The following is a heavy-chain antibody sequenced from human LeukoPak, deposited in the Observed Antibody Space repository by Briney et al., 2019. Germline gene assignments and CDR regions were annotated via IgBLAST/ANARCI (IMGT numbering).Heavy chain of an antibody. Sequence: SETLSLTCTVSGDSFSAYHWSWIRQPPGKGLEWIGQIYSDGSAHYNPSLNSRVTISLDTSKKQLSLELSSVTAADTAVYYCATCAVGQGGRGYWGQGTLVTVSS. CDR3: ATCAVGQGGRGY. D-gene: IGHD2-21*01. J-gene: IGHJ4*02. CDR2: IYSDGSA. V-gene: IGHV4-4*09. CDR1: GDSFSAYH.